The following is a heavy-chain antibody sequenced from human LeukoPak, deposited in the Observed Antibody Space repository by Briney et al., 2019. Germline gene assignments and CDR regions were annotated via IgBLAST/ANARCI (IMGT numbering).Heavy chain of an antibody. CDR3: ARDRGSTGYYYLDS. J-gene: IGHJ4*02. CDR2: TYHTGST. Sequence: SETLSLTCSVSGGPVTEYYWSWIRQPPGKGLEWIGYTYHTGSTNYSPSLTSRVIMSVDASRNQFSLKLVSVTAADTAVYYCARDRGSTGYYYLDSWGQGILVTVSS. V-gene: IGHV4-59*02. CDR1: GGPVTEYY. D-gene: IGHD1-26*01.